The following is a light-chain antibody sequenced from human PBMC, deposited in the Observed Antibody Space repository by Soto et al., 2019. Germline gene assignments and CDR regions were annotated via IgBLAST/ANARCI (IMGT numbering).Light chain of an antibody. CDR3: QQHNSYPWT. CDR2: KAS. V-gene: IGKV1-5*03. Sequence: DIQMTQSPSTLSASVGDRVTITCRASQTIDSWLAWYQQRPGKPPNLLIYKASTLASGVPSRFSGSGSGTEFTLTINSLQPDDFATYYCQQHNSYPWTFGQGTKVDIK. CDR1: QTIDSW. J-gene: IGKJ1*01.